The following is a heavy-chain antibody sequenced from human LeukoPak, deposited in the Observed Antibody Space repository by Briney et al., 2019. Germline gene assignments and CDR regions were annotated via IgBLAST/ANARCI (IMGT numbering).Heavy chain of an antibody. J-gene: IGHJ4*02. CDR3: ASAGPPVAGMVEPFDY. CDR1: GFTFSSYG. V-gene: IGHV3-30*02. Sequence: PGGSLRLSFAASGFTFSSYGMHWVRQAPGKGLEWVAFIRYDGSNKYYADSVKGRFTISRDNARNSLYLQMNSLRVEDTAVYYCASAGPPVAGMVEPFDYWGQGTLVTVSS. CDR2: IRYDGSNK. D-gene: IGHD6-19*01.